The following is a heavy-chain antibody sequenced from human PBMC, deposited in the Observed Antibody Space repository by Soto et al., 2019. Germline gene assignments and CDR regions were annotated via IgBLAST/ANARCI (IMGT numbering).Heavy chain of an antibody. CDR3: AASGGDFWSGYKYFDY. J-gene: IGHJ4*02. CDR2: ISYDGSNK. CDR1: GFTFRSYA. D-gene: IGHD3-3*01. Sequence: ESGGGVVQPGRSLRLSCAASGFTFRSYAMHWVRQAPGKGLEWVAVISYDGSNKYYADSVKGRFTISRDNSKNTLYLQMNSLRAENTAVYYCAASGGDFWSGYKYFDYWGQGTLVTVSS. V-gene: IGHV3-30-3*01.